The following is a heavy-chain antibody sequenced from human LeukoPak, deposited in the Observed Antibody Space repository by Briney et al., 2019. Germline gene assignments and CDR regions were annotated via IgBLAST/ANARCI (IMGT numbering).Heavy chain of an antibody. J-gene: IGHJ4*02. CDR1: GFTFSSYS. Sequence: GGSLRLSCAGSGFTFSSYSIHWVRQVSGKGLEWVAVISYDGSNKYYADSVKGRFTISRDNSRNTVYLQMNSLRPEDTAVYSCARDLVGYGGGFDYWGQGTLVIVSS. D-gene: IGHD4-23*01. CDR2: ISYDGSNK. V-gene: IGHV3-30*04. CDR3: ARDLVGYGGGFDY.